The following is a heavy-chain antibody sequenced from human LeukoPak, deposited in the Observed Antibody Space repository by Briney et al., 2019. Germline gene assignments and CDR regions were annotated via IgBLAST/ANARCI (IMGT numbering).Heavy chain of an antibody. D-gene: IGHD3-22*01. CDR2: INTNSGAT. CDR3: AKSLYFYDRSNYRYYYCMDV. J-gene: IGHJ6*03. Sequence: ASVKVSCKASGYTFTDYFMQWVRQVPGQGLEWMGWINTNSGATLYAQKFQGRVTMTRDTSSSTVYMELSTLTSDDTAVYYCAKSLYFYDRSNYRYYYCMDVWAAGTTVTVSS. V-gene: IGHV1-2*02. CDR1: GYTFTDYF.